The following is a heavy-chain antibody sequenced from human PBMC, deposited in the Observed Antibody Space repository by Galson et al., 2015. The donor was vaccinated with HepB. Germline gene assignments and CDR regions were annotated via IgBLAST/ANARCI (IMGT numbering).Heavy chain of an antibody. Sequence: ETLSLTCTVSNGSISSSKWWTWVRQPPGKGLEWIGEIYHSGTTNYNPSLKSRVTISVDKSKNQFGLRLSSMTAADTAIYHCACYEFWSGYSIDVWGKGATVTVS. J-gene: IGHJ6*03. D-gene: IGHD3-3*01. V-gene: IGHV4-4*02. CDR3: ACYEFWSGYSIDV. CDR1: NGSISSSKW. CDR2: IYHSGTT.